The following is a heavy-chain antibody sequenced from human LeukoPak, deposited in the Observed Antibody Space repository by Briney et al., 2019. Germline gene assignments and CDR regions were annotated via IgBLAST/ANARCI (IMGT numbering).Heavy chain of an antibody. D-gene: IGHD3-10*01. J-gene: IGHJ4*02. CDR3: ASLGASYYFDY. CDR1: GYSFTSYW. V-gene: IGHV5-51*01. Sequence: GESLKISCKGSGYSFTSYWIGWVRQMPGKGLDWMGIIYPGDSDTRYRPSFQGQVTISADKSISSAYLQWSSLKASDTAMYYCASLGASYYFDYWGQGTLVTVSS. CDR2: IYPGDSDT.